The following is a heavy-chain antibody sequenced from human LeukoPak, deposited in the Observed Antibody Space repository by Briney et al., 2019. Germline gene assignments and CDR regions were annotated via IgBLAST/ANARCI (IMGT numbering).Heavy chain of an antibody. V-gene: IGHV4-59*08. CDR3: ARRVAVAPTYAFDI. J-gene: IGHJ3*02. Sequence: PSETLSLTCTVSGGSISNYYWTWIRQPPGKGLEWIGYIYYSGNTNQNPSLKSRVTISVDTSFNQFSLKLSSVTAADTAVYFCARRVAVAPTYAFDIWGQGTMVTVSS. CDR2: IYYSGNT. D-gene: IGHD6-13*01. CDR1: GGSISNYY.